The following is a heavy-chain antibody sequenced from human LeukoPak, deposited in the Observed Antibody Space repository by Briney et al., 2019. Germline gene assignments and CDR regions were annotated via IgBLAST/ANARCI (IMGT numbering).Heavy chain of an antibody. CDR2: IYSGGTT. CDR1: GFTFSDFW. D-gene: IGHD3-22*01. CDR3: ARSSERKYYFDY. Sequence: AGGSLRLSCAGSGFTFSDFWMTWVRQAPGKGLEWVSLIYSGGTTYYADSVKGRFTISRDNSKNTLYLQMNSLRAEDTAVYYCARSSERKYYFDYWGQGTLVTVSS. V-gene: IGHV3-53*01. J-gene: IGHJ4*02.